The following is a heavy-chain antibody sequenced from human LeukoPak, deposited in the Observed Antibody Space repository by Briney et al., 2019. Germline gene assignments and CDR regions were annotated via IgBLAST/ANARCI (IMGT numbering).Heavy chain of an antibody. Sequence: SGGSLRLSCAASGFTFSSYSMNWVRQAPGKGLGWVSSISSSSSYIYYAASVKGRFTISRDNANNSLYLQMNSLRADDTAVYYCARDTGTTVTLGEPDYWGQGTLVTVSS. V-gene: IGHV3-21*01. CDR1: GFTFSSYS. J-gene: IGHJ4*02. CDR2: ISSSSSYI. CDR3: ARDTGTTVTLGEPDY. D-gene: IGHD4-17*01.